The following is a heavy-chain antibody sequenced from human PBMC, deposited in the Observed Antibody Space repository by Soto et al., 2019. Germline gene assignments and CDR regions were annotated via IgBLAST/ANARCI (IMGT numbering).Heavy chain of an antibody. CDR2: ISASKGNT. V-gene: IGHV1-18*03. J-gene: IGHJ4*02. Sequence: QVRLVQSGTEVKKPGASVKVSCKASGFTFSNYGITWVRQAPGQGREWMGWISASKGNTNYAQKFQGRVTITTDSSTSTTYMELRSLSSDDMAVYYCASLSGQLPYFFDYWGQGTQVTISA. CDR3: ASLSGQLPYFFDY. CDR1: GFTFSNYG. D-gene: IGHD6-6*01.